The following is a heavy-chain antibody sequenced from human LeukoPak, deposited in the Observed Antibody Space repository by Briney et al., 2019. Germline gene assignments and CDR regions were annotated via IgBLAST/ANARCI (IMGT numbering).Heavy chain of an antibody. CDR1: GYTFTGYY. V-gene: IGHV1-2*02. CDR2: INPNSGGT. D-gene: IGHD1-26*01. Sequence: GASVKVSCKASGYTFTGYYMHWVRQAPGQGLEWMGWINPNSGGTNYAQKFQGRVTMTRDTSISTAYMELSRLRSDDTAVCYRARDRASGRGTTRYYYYYMDVWGKGTTVTISS. J-gene: IGHJ6*03. CDR3: ARDRASGRGTTRYYYYYMDV.